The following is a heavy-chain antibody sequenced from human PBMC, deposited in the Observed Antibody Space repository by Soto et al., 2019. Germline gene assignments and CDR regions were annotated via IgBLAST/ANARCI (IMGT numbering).Heavy chain of an antibody. V-gene: IGHV3-23*01. CDR2: ISGSGGST. D-gene: IGHD3-3*01. J-gene: IGHJ4*02. CDR1: GFTFSSYA. CDR3: AKGPEADFWSGYWYFDY. Sequence: GGSLRLSCAASGFTFSSYAMSWVRQAPGKGLEWVSAISGSGGSTYYADSVKGRFTISRDNSKNTLYLQMNSLRAEDTAVYYCAKGPEADFWSGYWYFDYWGQGTLVTVSS.